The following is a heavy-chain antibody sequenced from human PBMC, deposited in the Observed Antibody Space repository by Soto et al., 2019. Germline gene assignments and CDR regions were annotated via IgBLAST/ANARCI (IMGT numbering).Heavy chain of an antibody. V-gene: IGHV5-51*01. CDR2: IYPGDSDT. Sequence: LGESLKISCKGSGDRFTSYWIGWVRQMPGKGLEWMGIIYPGDSDTRYSPSFQGQVTISADKSISTAYLQWSSLKASDTAMYYCARHFDPNLPLWGDGMDVWGQGTTVTVSS. D-gene: IGHD3-10*01. CDR1: GDRFTSYW. CDR3: ARHFDPNLPLWGDGMDV. J-gene: IGHJ6*02.